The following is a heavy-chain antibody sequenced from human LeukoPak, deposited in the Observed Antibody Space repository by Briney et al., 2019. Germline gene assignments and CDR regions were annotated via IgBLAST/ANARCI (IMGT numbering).Heavy chain of an antibody. CDR1: GGSISSYY. Sequence: SETLSLTCTVSGGSISSYYWSWIRQPPGKGLEWIGYIYTSGSTNYNPSLKSRVTISVDTSKNQFSLKLSSVTAADTAVYYCARSPQMNWEDRSYYYYYMDVWGKGTTVIVSS. CDR3: ARSPQMNWEDRSYYYYYMDV. CDR2: IYTSGST. J-gene: IGHJ6*03. D-gene: IGHD7-27*01. V-gene: IGHV4-4*09.